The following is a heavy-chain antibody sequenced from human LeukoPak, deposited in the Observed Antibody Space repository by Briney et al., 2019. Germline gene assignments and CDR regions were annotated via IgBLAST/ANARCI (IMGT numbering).Heavy chain of an antibody. CDR3: AKSNGYGLIDI. CDR2: IYYTGEI. V-gene: IGHV4-28*05. CDR1: GDSIRSSYW. J-gene: IGHJ3*02. D-gene: IGHD3-10*01. Sequence: SDTLSLICAVSGDSIRSSYWWGWIRQPPGKGLEWIGYIYYTGEIYYNPSLKSRVTISLDTSRNQFSLKLNSVTAADTAVYYCAKSNGYGLIDIWGQGTMVTVSS.